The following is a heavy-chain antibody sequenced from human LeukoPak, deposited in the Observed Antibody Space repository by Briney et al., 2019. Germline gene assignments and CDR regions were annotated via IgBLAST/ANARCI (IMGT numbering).Heavy chain of an antibody. CDR2: MNPNSGNT. D-gene: IGHD3-10*01. CDR3: ARGNYGSGSYSLDY. J-gene: IGHJ4*02. V-gene: IGHV1-8*02. Sequence: RASVKVSCKASGYTFTSYGISWVRQATGQGLEWMGWMNPNSGNTGYAQKFQGRVTMTRNTSISTAYMELSSLRSEDTAVYYCARGNYGSGSYSLDYWGQGTLVTVSS. CDR1: GYTFTSYG.